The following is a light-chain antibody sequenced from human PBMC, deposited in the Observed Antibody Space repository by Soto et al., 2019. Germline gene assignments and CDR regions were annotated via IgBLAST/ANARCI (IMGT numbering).Light chain of an antibody. V-gene: IGKV1-5*01. CDR3: QHPRT. J-gene: IGKJ1*01. Sequence: DIQMTQSPSSLSASVGDRVAITCRASQNLSKWVAWYQHKIGGSPKLLIYDASTLGSGVPSRFSGSGSGTQFTLTINSLQPGDFETYYCQHPRTFGQGTKV. CDR1: QNLSKW. CDR2: DAS.